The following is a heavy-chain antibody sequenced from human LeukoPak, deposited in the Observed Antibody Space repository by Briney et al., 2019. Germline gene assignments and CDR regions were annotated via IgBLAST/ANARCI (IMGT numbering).Heavy chain of an antibody. CDR2: IYYSGST. D-gene: IGHD5-18*01. Sequence: SETLSLTCTVSGGSISSGDYYWSWIRQPPGKGLEWIGYIYYSGSTYYNPSLKSRVTISVDTSKNQFSLKLSSVTAADTALYYCARESHVGLDSYGPNWSDPWGQGTLVTVSS. CDR3: ARESHVGLDSYGPNWSDP. V-gene: IGHV4-30-4*02. J-gene: IGHJ5*02. CDR1: GGSISSGDYY.